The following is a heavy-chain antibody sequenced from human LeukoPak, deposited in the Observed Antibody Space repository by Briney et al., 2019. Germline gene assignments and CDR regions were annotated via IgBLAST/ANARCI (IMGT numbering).Heavy chain of an antibody. V-gene: IGHV3-21*01. CDR3: ARDLVGYSSGWRYFDY. CDR2: ISSSSSYI. D-gene: IGHD6-19*01. CDR1: GFTFSSYS. Sequence: GGSLRLSCAASGFTFSSYSMNWVRQAPGKGLEWVSSISSSSSYIYYADSVKGRFTISRDNAKNSLYLQMNSLRAEDTAVYYCARDLVGYSSGWRYFDYWGQGTLVTVSS. J-gene: IGHJ4*02.